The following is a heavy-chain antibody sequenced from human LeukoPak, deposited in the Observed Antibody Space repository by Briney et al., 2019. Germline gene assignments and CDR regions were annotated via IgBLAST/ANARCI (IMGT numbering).Heavy chain of an antibody. J-gene: IGHJ5*02. CDR3: ARVGYSSSWYWSDP. CDR1: GYTFTGYY. Sequence: ASVKVSCKASGYTFTGYYMHWVRQAPGQGLEWMGRINPNSGGTNYAQKFQGRVTMTRDTSISTAYMELSRLRSDDTAVYYCARVGYSSSWYWSDPWGQGTLVTVSS. V-gene: IGHV1-2*06. CDR2: INPNSGGT. D-gene: IGHD6-13*01.